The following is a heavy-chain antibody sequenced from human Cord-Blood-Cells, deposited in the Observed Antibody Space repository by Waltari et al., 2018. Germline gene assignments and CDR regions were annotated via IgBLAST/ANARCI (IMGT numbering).Heavy chain of an antibody. J-gene: IGHJ6*02. CDR1: GGSFSGYY. CDR3: ARGRYCSSTSCYAPVSYYYGMDV. Sequence: QVQLQQWGAGLLKPSETLSLTCAVYGGSFSGYYWSWIRQPPGKGLECIGEINHSGSTNYNPSLKSRVTISVDTAKNQFSLKLSSVTAADTAVYYCARGRYCSSTSCYAPVSYYYGMDVWGQGTTVTVSS. CDR2: INHSGST. V-gene: IGHV4-34*01. D-gene: IGHD2-2*01.